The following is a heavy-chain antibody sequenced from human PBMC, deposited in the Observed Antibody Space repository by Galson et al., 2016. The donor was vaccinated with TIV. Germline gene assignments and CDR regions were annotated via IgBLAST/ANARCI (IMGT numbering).Heavy chain of an antibody. Sequence: SLRLSCAASGFTFSTYTIHWVRQAPGKGLEWVSIISYDGSNKFYADSVKGRFTVSRDNSKNTLYLQMTSLRGDDTAVYYCAREKLDPDYGMDVWGQGTRSSSP. V-gene: IGHV3-30-3*01. CDR2: ISYDGSNK. J-gene: IGHJ6*02. CDR1: GFTFSTYT. CDR3: AREKLDPDYGMDV. D-gene: IGHD3-9*01.